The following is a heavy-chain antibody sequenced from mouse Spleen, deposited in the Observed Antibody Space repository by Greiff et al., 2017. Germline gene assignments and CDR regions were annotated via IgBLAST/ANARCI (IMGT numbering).Heavy chain of an antibody. J-gene: IGHJ2*01. CDR2: ISSGGGNT. V-gene: IGHV5-9-3*01. CDR3: ARHHYYGTLFDY. D-gene: IGHD1-1*01. CDR1: GFTFSSYA. Sequence: VQLVESGGGLVKLGGSLKLSCAASGFTFSSYAMSWVRQTPEKRLEWVATISSGGGNTYYPDSMKGRFTISRDNAKNTLYLQMSSLKSEDTAMYYCARHHYYGTLFDYWGQGTTLTVSS.